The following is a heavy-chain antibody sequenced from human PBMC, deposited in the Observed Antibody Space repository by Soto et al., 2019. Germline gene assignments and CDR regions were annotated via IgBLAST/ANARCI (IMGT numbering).Heavy chain of an antibody. CDR1: GGTFSSYA. V-gene: IGHV1-69*01. CDR3: AGEVGVAAAKYYFHY. CDR2: ILPTFGTA. D-gene: IGHD6-13*01. J-gene: IGHJ4*02. Sequence: QVQLVQSGAEVKKPGSSVKVSCKASGGTFSSYAISWVRQAPGQGLEWMGGILPTFGTANDAQKSQGRVTITADESTSTAYMELSSLSSEDTAVYYCAGEVGVAAAKYYFHYWGQGTLVTVSS.